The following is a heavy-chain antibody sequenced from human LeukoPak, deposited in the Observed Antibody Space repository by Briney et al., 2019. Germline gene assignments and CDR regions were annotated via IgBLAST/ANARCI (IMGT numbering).Heavy chain of an antibody. CDR1: GGSISNYY. CDR2: IDYSGST. J-gene: IGHJ4*02. V-gene: IGHV4-59*01. D-gene: IGHD5-18*01. CDR3: ARIVPYKYGDVDY. Sequence: SETLSLTCTVSGGSISNYYWSWIRQPPGKGLEWIGYIDYSGSTNYNPSLKSRGTISVDKSKNQFSLKLSSVTAADTAIYYCARIVPYKYGDVDYWGQGTLVTVSS.